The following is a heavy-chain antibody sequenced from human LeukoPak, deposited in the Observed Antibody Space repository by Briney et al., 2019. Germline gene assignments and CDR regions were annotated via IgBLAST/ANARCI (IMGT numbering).Heavy chain of an antibody. CDR2: MNPNSGNT. J-gene: IGHJ4*02. CDR3: AREYYDILTGLYYFYY. Sequence: GASVKVSCKASGYTFTSYDINWVRQATGQGLEWMGWMNPNSGNTGYAQKFQDRVTITRNTSISTAYMELNSLRSEDTAVYYCAREYYDILTGLYYFYYWGQGTLVTVSS. D-gene: IGHD3-9*01. CDR1: GYTFTSYD. V-gene: IGHV1-8*03.